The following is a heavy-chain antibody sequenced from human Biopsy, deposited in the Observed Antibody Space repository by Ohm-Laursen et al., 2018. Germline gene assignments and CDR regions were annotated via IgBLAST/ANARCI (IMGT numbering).Heavy chain of an antibody. CDR1: GYSFTSYG. CDR2: ISPYFGNT. J-gene: IGHJ4*03. CDR3: VREGLDCAGGTCYSGPLDL. Sequence: ASVKVSCKVSGYSFTSYGMNWVRQAPGQGLEWVGWISPYFGNTNSTQKLQARATLSTETSTDTAYMELRSLRYDDTAIYYCVREGLDCAGGTCYSGPLDLWGQGTLITVSS. V-gene: IGHV1-18*01. D-gene: IGHD2-15*01.